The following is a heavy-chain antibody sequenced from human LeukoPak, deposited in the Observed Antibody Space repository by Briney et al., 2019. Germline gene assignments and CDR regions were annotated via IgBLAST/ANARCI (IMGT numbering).Heavy chain of an antibody. J-gene: IGHJ4*02. Sequence: GGSLRLSCAASGFTFSTYAMSWVRQAPGQGLEWVSAISGSGGSTYYADSVKGRFTISRDNSKNTLYLQMNSLRAEDTAVYYWAKGRTIFGVVTHLFDYWGQGTLVTVSS. CDR3: AKGRTIFGVVTHLFDY. V-gene: IGHV3-23*01. CDR1: GFTFSTYA. CDR2: ISGSGGST. D-gene: IGHD3-3*01.